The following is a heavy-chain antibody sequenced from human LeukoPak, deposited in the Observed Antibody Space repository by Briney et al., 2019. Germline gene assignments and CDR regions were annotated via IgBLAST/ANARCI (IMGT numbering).Heavy chain of an antibody. D-gene: IGHD6-13*01. CDR3: ARAAYSSTWYSRYFDL. J-gene: IGHJ2*01. CDR1: GFTFRSYD. CDR2: IGTAGEI. V-gene: IGHV3-13*01. Sequence: GGSLRLSCAASGFTFRSYDMHWVRQATGKGLEWVSGIGTAGEIYYPGSVKGRFTIPRENAKNSLYLQMNSLRAGDTAVYYCARAAYSSTWYSRYFDLWGRGTLVTVSS.